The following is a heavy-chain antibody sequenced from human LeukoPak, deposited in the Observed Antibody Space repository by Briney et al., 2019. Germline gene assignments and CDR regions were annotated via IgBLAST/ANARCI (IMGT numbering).Heavy chain of an antibody. J-gene: IGHJ4*02. CDR1: RGSLSTYY. D-gene: IGHD3-22*01. CDR3: ARESDYYDSSGYFDY. CDR2: ISHSGST. Sequence: SETLSLTSTVPRGSLSTYYWSWIRPPPGKGLEWLAYISHSGSTNFNPSLKSRVTISVDTSMNQFSLKLSSVTAADTAVYYCARESDYYDSSGYFDYWGQGTLVSVSS. V-gene: IGHV4-59*01.